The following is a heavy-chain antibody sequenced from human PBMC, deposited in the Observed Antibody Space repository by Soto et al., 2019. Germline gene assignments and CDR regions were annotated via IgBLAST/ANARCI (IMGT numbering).Heavy chain of an antibody. V-gene: IGHV4-31*03. CDR2: IYYSGST. CDR3: ARGVITMVRGVIIAHDY. D-gene: IGHD3-10*01. J-gene: IGHJ4*02. CDR1: GGSISSGGYY. Sequence: SETLSLTCTVSGGSISSGGYYWSWIRQHPGKGLEWIGYIYYSGSTYYNPSLKSRVTISVDTSKNQFSLKLSSVTAADTAVYYCARGVITMVRGVIIAHDYWGQGTLVTVSS.